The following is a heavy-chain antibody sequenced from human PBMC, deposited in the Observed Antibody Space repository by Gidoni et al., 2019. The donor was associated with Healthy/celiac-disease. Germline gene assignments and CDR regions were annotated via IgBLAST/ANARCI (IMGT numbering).Heavy chain of an antibody. CDR1: GGSFSGYY. CDR3: AREVNEVAGVWFDP. D-gene: IGHD6-19*01. V-gene: IGHV4-34*01. CDR2: INHSGST. J-gene: IGHJ5*02. Sequence: QVQLQQWGAGLLKPSETLSLTCAVYGGSFSGYYWSWIRQPPGKGLEWIGEINHSGSTNYNPSLKSRVTISVDTSKNQFSLKLSSVTAADTAVYYCAREVNEVAGVWFDPWGQGTLVTVSS.